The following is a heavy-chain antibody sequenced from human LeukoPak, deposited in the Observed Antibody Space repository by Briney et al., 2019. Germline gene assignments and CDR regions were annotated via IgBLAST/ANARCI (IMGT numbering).Heavy chain of an antibody. D-gene: IGHD5-18*01. CDR2: IRSKANSYAT. CDR3: AHRNTTMMRVDY. Sequence: GGSLRLSCAASGFTFSGSAMHWVRQASGKGLEWVGRIRSKANSYATAYAASVKGRFTISRDDSKNTAYLQMNSLKTEDTAVYFCAHRNTTMMRVDYWGQGTLVTVSP. J-gene: IGHJ4*02. CDR1: GFTFSGSA. V-gene: IGHV3-73*01.